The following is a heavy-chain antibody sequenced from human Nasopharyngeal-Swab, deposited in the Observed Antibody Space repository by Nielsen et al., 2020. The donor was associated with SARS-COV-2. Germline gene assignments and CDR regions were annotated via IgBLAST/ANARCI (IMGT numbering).Heavy chain of an antibody. CDR3: ARDFASLTVTDYYYYGMDV. J-gene: IGHJ6*02. CDR2: ISSSSSYI. D-gene: IGHD4-11*01. Sequence: GSLRLSCAASEFTFSSYSMNWVRQAPGKGLEWVSSISSSSSYIYYADSVKGRFTISRDNAKNSLYLQMNSLRAEDTAVYYCARDFASLTVTDYYYYGMDVWGQGTTVTVSS. CDR1: EFTFSSYS. V-gene: IGHV3-21*01.